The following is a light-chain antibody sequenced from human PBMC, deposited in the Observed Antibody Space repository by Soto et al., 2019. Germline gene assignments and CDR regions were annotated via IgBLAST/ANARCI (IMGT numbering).Light chain of an antibody. CDR2: KVS. CDR3: VQSTHWPMT. CDR1: QSLVYSDGDTY. V-gene: IGKV2-30*01. J-gene: IGKJ2*01. Sequence: DVVMTQSPLSLPVTLGQPASISCRSSQSLVYSDGDTYLTWLHQRPGQSPRRLIYKVSNRDSGVPERFSGSGSGTDFSLQISRVEAEDLGVYYCVQSTHWPMTFGQGTRLEIK.